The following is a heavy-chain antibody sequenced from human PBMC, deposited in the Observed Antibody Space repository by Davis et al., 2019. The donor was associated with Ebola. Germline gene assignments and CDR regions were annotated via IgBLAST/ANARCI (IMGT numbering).Heavy chain of an antibody. J-gene: IGHJ6*02. V-gene: IGHV3-7*01. CDR3: ARGLGYCSGGSCYSRAGGMDV. D-gene: IGHD2-15*01. CDR2: IENDGSKK. CDR1: GFTFSSYW. Sequence: GESLKISCAASGFTFSSYWMSWVRQAPGKGLEWVATIENDGSKKYYMDSVKGRFTISRDNAKNSLFLQMNSLRADDTAVYYCARGLGYCSGGSCYSRAGGMDVWGQGTTVTVSS.